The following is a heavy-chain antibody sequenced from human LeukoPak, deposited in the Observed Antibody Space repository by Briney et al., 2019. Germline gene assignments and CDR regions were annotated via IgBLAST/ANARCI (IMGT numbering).Heavy chain of an antibody. V-gene: IGHV3-48*04. CDR1: GFTFSSYA. Sequence: PGGSLRLSCAASGFTFSSYAMSWVRQAPGRGLEWVSYISGSSSSTKYADSVKGRFTISRDNAKNSLSLQMNSLRAEDTAVYYCARSDAGMSYWGQGTLVTVSS. CDR2: ISGSSSST. J-gene: IGHJ4*02. CDR3: ARSDAGMSY.